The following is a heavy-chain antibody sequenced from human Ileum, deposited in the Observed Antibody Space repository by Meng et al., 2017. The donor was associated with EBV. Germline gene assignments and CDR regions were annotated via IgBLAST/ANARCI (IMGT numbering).Heavy chain of an antibody. D-gene: IGHD2-8*02. Sequence: QVRLQQWGAGLLKPLETLSLSCAFNGGSLSGAYWNWIRQPPGKGLEWIGEIIHGGSPSYNPSLKSRVTISIDTSKNQLSLMLSSVTAADTAVYYCARRPTGIDYWGQGTLVTVSS. CDR1: GGSLSGAY. V-gene: IGHV4-34*12. CDR2: IIHGGSP. CDR3: ARRPTGIDY. J-gene: IGHJ4*02.